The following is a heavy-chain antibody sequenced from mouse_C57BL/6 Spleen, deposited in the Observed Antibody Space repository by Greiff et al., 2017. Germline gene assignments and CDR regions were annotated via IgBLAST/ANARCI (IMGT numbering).Heavy chain of an antibody. J-gene: IGHJ2*01. CDR3: TRRVYDGYSRGFDY. CDR2: IDPETGGT. Sequence: QVQLQQSGAELVRPGASVTLSCKASGYTFTDYEMHWVKQTPVHGLEWIGAIDPETGGTAYNQKFKGKAILTADKSSSTAYMELRSLTSEDSAVYYCTRRVYDGYSRGFDYWGQGTTLTVSS. D-gene: IGHD2-3*01. CDR1: GYTFTDYE. V-gene: IGHV1-15*01.